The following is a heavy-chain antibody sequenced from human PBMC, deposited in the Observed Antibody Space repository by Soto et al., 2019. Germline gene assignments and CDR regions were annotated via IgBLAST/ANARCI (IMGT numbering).Heavy chain of an antibody. CDR1: GFTFSSYG. CDR3: AKEGYYDILTGYVIPPDY. V-gene: IGHV3-30*18. CDR2: ISYDGSNK. D-gene: IGHD3-9*01. Sequence: QVQLVESGGGVVQPGRSLRLSCAASGFTFSSYGMHWVRQAPGKGLEWVAVISYDGSNKYYADSVKGLFTISRDNSKNTLYLQINSMRAEDTAVYYCAKEGYYDILTGYVIPPDYWGQGTLVTVSS. J-gene: IGHJ4*02.